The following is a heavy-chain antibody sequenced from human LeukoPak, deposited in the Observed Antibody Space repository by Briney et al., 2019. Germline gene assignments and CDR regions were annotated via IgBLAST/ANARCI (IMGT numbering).Heavy chain of an antibody. Sequence: GASVKVSCKASGGTFISYAISWMRQAPGQGLEWMGGIIPIFGTANYAQKFQGRVTITADESTSTAYMELSSLRSEDTAVYYCARDREVVVVAATDYYYYYGMDVWGQGTTVTVSS. CDR3: ARDREVVVVAATDYYYYYGMDV. CDR1: GGTFISYA. CDR2: IIPIFGTA. J-gene: IGHJ6*02. D-gene: IGHD2-15*01. V-gene: IGHV1-69*13.